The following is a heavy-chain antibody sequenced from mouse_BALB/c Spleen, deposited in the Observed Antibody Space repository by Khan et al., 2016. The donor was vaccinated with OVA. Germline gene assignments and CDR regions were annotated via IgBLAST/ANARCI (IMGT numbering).Heavy chain of an antibody. CDR1: GYTFPSNT. D-gene: IGHD2-14*01. CDR3: ARRTTGYAMDY. CDR2: INPRSDYT. J-gene: IGHJ4*01. Sequence: QMQLEESGAELARPGASVKMSCKASGYTFPSNTMHWVKQRPGQGLEWIGYINPRSDYTIYNQKFKDKATLTADISSTTAYMQLSSLTSDDSAVYYCARRTTGYAMDYWGQGTSVTVSS. V-gene: IGHV1-4*01.